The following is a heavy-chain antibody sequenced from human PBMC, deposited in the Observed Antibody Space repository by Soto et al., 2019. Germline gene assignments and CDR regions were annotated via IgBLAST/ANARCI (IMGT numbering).Heavy chain of an antibody. V-gene: IGHV3-33*01. J-gene: IGHJ4*02. D-gene: IGHD3-22*01. Sequence: PGGSLRLSCAASGFTFSSYGMHWVRQAPGKGLEWVAVIWYDGSNKYYADSVKGRFTISRDNSKNTLYLQMNSLRAEDTAVYYCARSISYYYDSSGYYYYDRELDYWGQGTLVTVSS. CDR2: IWYDGSNK. CDR3: ARSISYYYDSSGYYYYDRELDY. CDR1: GFTFSSYG.